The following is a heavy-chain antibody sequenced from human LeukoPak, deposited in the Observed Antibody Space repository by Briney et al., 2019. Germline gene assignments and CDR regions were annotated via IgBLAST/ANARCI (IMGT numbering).Heavy chain of an antibody. Sequence: GGSLRLSCAASGFTFSSYAMSWVRQAPGEGMEWVSGISGSGGITYYADFVKGRFTISRDNSKNTLYLQMNSLRAEDTAVYYCPKAFDYCTSTSSADFDYWGQGTLVTVSS. J-gene: IGHJ4*02. V-gene: IGHV3-23*01. D-gene: IGHD2-2*01. CDR1: GFTFSSYA. CDR3: PKAFDYCTSTSSADFDY. CDR2: ISGSGGIT.